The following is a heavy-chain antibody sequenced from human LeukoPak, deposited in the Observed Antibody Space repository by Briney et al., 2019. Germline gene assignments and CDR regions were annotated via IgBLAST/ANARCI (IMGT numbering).Heavy chain of an antibody. CDR2: IHYSGST. CDR3: ATITLRGPMDY. J-gene: IGHJ4*02. D-gene: IGHD3-16*01. Sequence: SETLSLTCIVSGGXISSYYWSWIRQPPGEGLKWIAHIHYSGSTNYNPSLKSRVTTSVDTSKNQISLKLSSVTAADTAVYYCATITLRGPMDYWGQGTLVTVSS. V-gene: IGHV4-59*01. CDR1: GGXISSYY.